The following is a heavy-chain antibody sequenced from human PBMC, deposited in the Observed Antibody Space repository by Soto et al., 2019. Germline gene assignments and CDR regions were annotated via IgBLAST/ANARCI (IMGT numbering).Heavy chain of an antibody. CDR3: ARWWGVVTVDPDYYYGMDV. D-gene: IGHD2-21*02. Sequence: QVQLVQSGAEVKKPGASVKVSCKASGYTFTSYGISWVRQAPGQGLEWMGWISAYNGNTNYAQKLQGRVTMTTYTSTSTAYMEPRSLRSDDTAVYYCARWWGVVTVDPDYYYGMDVWGQGTTVTVSS. J-gene: IGHJ6*02. CDR2: ISAYNGNT. V-gene: IGHV1-18*01. CDR1: GYTFTSYG.